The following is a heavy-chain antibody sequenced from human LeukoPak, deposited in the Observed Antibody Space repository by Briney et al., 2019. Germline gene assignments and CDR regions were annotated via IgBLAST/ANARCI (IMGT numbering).Heavy chain of an antibody. Sequence: PGGSLRLSCAASGFTFSSYSMNWVRQAPGKGLEWVSYISSSSSTIYYADSVKGRFTISRDNAKNSLYLQMNSLRAEDTAVYYCARDRGDVVVVAAAQPNYYYYGMDVWGQGTTVTVSS. J-gene: IGHJ6*02. CDR1: GFTFSSYS. V-gene: IGHV3-48*04. D-gene: IGHD2-15*01. CDR2: ISSSSSTI. CDR3: ARDRGDVVVVAAAQPNYYYYGMDV.